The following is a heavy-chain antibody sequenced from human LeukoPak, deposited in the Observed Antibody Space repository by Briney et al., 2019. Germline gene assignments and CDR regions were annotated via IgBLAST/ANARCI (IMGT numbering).Heavy chain of an antibody. Sequence: SETLSLTCAVYGGSFSGYYWSWIRQPPGKGLEWIGEINHSGSTNYNPSLKSRVTISVDTSKNQFSLKLSSVTAADTAVYYCASSFGVVSEEGTNWFDPWGQGTLVTVSS. D-gene: IGHD3-3*01. J-gene: IGHJ5*02. CDR3: ASSFGVVSEEGTNWFDP. V-gene: IGHV4-34*01. CDR2: INHSGST. CDR1: GGSFSGYY.